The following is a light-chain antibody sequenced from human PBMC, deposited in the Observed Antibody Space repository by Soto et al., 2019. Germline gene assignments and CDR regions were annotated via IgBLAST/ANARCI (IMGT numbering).Light chain of an antibody. J-gene: IGKJ3*01. CDR1: QSVSVY. CDR3: HQSSKWL. V-gene: IGKV3-11*01. Sequence: EIVLTQSPATLSLSPGERATLSCRASQSVSVYLAWYQQKPGQAPRLLIYDASNRATGIPARFSGSGSGTDFTLTISGLEPEDFAVYYCHQSSKWLFGTGTKVDI. CDR2: DAS.